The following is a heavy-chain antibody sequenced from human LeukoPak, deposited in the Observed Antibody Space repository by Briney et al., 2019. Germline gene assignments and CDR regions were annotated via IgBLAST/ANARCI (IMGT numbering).Heavy chain of an antibody. CDR1: GGSLSSYY. V-gene: IGHV4-59*01. CDR2: IYYSGST. CDR3: ARAVLRSWYEVDY. D-gene: IGHD6-13*01. Sequence: SETLSLTCTVSGGSLSSYYWSWIRQPPGKGLEWIGYIYYSGSTDYNPSLKSRVTISVDTSKNQFSLKLSSVTAADTAVYYCARAVLRSWYEVDYWGQGTLVTVSS. J-gene: IGHJ4*02.